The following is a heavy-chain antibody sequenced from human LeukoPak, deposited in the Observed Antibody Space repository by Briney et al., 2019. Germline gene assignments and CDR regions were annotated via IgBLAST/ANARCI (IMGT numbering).Heavy chain of an antibody. J-gene: IGHJ6*02. CDR2: IYYSGST. CDR3: ARGYDFWSGSSYGMDV. Sequence: TLSLTCTVSGGSISSGGYYWSWIRQHPGKGLEWIGYIYYSGSTYYNPSLKSRVTISVDTSKNQFSLKLSSVTVADTAVYYCARGYDFWSGSSYGMDVWGQGTTVTVSS. D-gene: IGHD3-3*01. CDR1: GGSISSGGYY. V-gene: IGHV4-31*03.